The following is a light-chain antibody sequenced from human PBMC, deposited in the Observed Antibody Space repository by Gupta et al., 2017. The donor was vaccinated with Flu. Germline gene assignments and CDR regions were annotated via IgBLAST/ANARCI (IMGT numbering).Light chain of an antibody. CDR3: MQGTHPRT. CDR1: QSLVHRNGNTY. V-gene: IGKV2-30*02. Sequence: PVTLGQPASIYCRSSQSLVHRNGNTYLTWFQQRPGQSPRRLIYRVSKRDSGVPDRFSGSGSGTDFTLKISRVEAEDVGVYYCMQGTHPRTFGQGTKVEIK. CDR2: RVS. J-gene: IGKJ1*01.